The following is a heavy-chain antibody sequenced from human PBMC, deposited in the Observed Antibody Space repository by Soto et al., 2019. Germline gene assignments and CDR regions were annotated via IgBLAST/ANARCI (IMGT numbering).Heavy chain of an antibody. CDR1: GYTFTTYG. J-gene: IGHJ3*02. CDR2: IIPILGIA. V-gene: IGHV1-69*04. Sequence: ASVKVSCKASGYTFTTYGISWVRQAPGQGLEWMGRIIPILGIANYAQKFQGRVTITADKSTSTAYMELSSLRSEDTAVYYCARPASYSSGWYGGATGAFDIWGRGTMVTVSS. D-gene: IGHD6-19*01. CDR3: ARPASYSSGWYGGATGAFDI.